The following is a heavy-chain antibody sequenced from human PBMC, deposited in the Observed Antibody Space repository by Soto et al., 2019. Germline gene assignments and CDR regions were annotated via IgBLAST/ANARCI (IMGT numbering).Heavy chain of an antibody. CDR1: GFTFDDYA. J-gene: IGHJ4*02. CDR3: AKGGVLRVYSGYDYFDY. D-gene: IGHD5-12*01. Sequence: EVQLVESGGGLVQPGRSLRLSCAASGFTFDDYAMHWVRQAPGKGLEWVSGISWNSGSIGYADSVKGRFTISRDNAKNSLYLQMNSLRAEDTALYYCAKGGVLRVYSGYDYFDYWGQGTLVTVSS. CDR2: ISWNSGSI. V-gene: IGHV3-9*01.